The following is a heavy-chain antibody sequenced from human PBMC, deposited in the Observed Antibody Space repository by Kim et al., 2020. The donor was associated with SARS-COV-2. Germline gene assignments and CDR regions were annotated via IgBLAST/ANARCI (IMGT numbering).Heavy chain of an antibody. CDR3: ARLRCYCSSLGCQAGYFDV. CDR1: GFSLSTSGMC. D-gene: IGHD2-2*01. CDR2: IDWDGDE. Sequence: SGPTLVNPTQTLTLTCTFSGFSLSTSGMCVSWIRQPPGKALEWLARIDWDGDEYYSTSLKPRLTISKDTSKNQVVLTMTNMDPVDTATYYCARLRCYCSSLGCQAGYFDVWGQGTLVTVSS. V-gene: IGHV2-70*11. J-gene: IGHJ4*02.